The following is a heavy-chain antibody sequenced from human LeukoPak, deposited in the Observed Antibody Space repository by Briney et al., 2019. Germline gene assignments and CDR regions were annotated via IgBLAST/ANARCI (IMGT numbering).Heavy chain of an antibody. CDR3: ARGSTCFDY. Sequence: GGSLRLSCAASEFTFSSYSMNWVRQAREKGLEWVSSISGSGSYIYYADSVKGRFTLSRDNAKSSLSLQMNSLRAEDTAVYYCARGSTCFDYWGQGALVTVSS. V-gene: IGHV3-21*01. CDR1: EFTFSSYS. J-gene: IGHJ4*02. CDR2: ISGSGSYI.